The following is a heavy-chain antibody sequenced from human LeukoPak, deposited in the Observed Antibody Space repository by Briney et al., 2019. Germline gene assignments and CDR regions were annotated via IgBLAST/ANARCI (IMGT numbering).Heavy chain of an antibody. CDR3: ARDPISRLRLGELQFDY. V-gene: IGHV3-21*01. CDR1: GFTFSSYS. CDR2: ISSSSSYI. J-gene: IGHJ4*02. Sequence: GGSLRLSCAASGFTFSSYSMNWVRQAPGKGLEWVSSISSSSSYIYYADSVKGRFTISRDNAKNSLYLRMNSLRAEDTAVYYCARDPISRLRLGELQFDYWGQGTLVTVSS. D-gene: IGHD3-16*01.